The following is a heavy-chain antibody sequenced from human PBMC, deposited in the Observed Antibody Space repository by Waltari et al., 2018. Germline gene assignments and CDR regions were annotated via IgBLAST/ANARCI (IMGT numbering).Heavy chain of an antibody. CDR1: GGSISSSSYY. CDR2: SYYSGST. CDR3: ARGGGLLFDY. J-gene: IGHJ4*02. V-gene: IGHV4-39*07. D-gene: IGHD1-26*01. Sequence: QLQLQESGPGLVKPSETLSLTCTVSGGSISSSSYYWGWIRQPPGKGVAVIGCSYYSGSTDYSPSLKGRVTISVDTAKNQFSLKLSSVTAADTAVYYCARGGGLLFDYWGQGTLVTVSS.